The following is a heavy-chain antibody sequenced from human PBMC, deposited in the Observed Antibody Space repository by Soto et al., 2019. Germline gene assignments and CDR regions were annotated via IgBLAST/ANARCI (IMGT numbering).Heavy chain of an antibody. J-gene: IGHJ4*02. D-gene: IGHD3-16*02. CDR1: GFTFSSYA. Sequence: QVQLVESGGGVVQPGRSLRLSCAASGFTFSSYAMHWVRQAPGKGLEWVAVISYDGSDKYYADSVKGRFTISRDNSKKTVNMRMNSLRAGDTAVYYCAKALGELSPESYDYWGQGTLITVSS. V-gene: IGHV3-30*18. CDR2: ISYDGSDK. CDR3: AKALGELSPESYDY.